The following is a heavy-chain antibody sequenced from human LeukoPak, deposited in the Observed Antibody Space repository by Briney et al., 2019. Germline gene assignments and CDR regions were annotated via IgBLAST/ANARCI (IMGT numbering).Heavy chain of an antibody. V-gene: IGHV3-30-3*01. D-gene: IGHD3-22*01. J-gene: IGHJ4*02. CDR1: GFTFSSYA. Sequence: GGSLRLSCAASGFTFSSYAMHWVRQAPGKGLEWVAVISYDGSNKYYADSVKGRFTISRDNAKNSLYLQMNSLRAEDTAVYYCARTYYYDSSGYSFDYWGQGTLVTVSS. CDR3: ARTYYYDSSGYSFDY. CDR2: ISYDGSNK.